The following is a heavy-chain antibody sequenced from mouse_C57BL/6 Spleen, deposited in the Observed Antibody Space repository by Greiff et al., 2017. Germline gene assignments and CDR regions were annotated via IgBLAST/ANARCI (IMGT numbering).Heavy chain of an antibody. Sequence: QVQLQQSGAELVKPGASVKLSCKASGYTFTEYTIHWVKQRSGQCLEWIGWFYPGSGSIKYNEKFKDKATLTADKSSSTAYMELSRLTSEDSAVYCCARRLITTVNAMDYWGQGTTVTVSS. CDR2: FYPGSGSI. D-gene: IGHD1-1*01. CDR1: GYTFTEYT. CDR3: ARRLITTVNAMDY. J-gene: IGHJ4*01. V-gene: IGHV1-62-2*01.